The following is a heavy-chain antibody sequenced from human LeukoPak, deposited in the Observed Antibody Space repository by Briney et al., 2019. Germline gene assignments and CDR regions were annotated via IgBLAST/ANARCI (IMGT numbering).Heavy chain of an antibody. CDR3: ARERHLDV. V-gene: IGHV1-2*02. CDR2: INPNSGAT. Sequence: ASVKVSCKASGYTFTDYYIHWVRQAPGQGLEWMGWINPNSGATNYAQKFQGRVSMTRDTSISTAYMELSSLRFDDTAVFYCARERHLDVWGKGTTVTVSS. J-gene: IGHJ6*04. D-gene: IGHD6-25*01. CDR1: GYTFTDYY.